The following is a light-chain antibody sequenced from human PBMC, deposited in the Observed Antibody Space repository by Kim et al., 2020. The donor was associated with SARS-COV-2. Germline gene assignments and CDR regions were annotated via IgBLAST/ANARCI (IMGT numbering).Light chain of an antibody. V-gene: IGKV3-20*01. CDR2: SAS. CDR1: QSVTANY. Sequence: PGERATLSCRASQSVTANYLAWYRQPPGQPPRLLIYSASNRASGIPDRCSASGSGTDFTLTISRLEPEDFAVYYCQQYGSSSITFGQGTRLEIK. J-gene: IGKJ5*01. CDR3: QQYGSSSIT.